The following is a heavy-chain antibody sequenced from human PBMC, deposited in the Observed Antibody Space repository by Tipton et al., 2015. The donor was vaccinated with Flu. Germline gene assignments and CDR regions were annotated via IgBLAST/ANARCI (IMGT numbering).Heavy chain of an antibody. CDR3: ARDKGGGTYTFDV. CDR1: GYTFTSYN. D-gene: IGHD1-1*01. CDR2: IYPAGGGI. Sequence: QLVQSGAEAKKPGASVKVSCKASGYTFTSYNMHWVRQAPGQGLEWMGIIYPAGGGISYAQKFQGRVIMTRDRSTGTVHMELSSLKSDDTAMYYCARDKGGGTYTFDVWGQGTMVTVSS. V-gene: IGHV1-46*01. J-gene: IGHJ3*01.